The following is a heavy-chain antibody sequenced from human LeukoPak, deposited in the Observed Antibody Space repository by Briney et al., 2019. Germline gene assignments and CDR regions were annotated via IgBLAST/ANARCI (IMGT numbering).Heavy chain of an antibody. CDR3: AREASTSFFDSDGYYSQTEVFDI. V-gene: IGHV4-61*08. Sequence: PSETLSLTCTVSGDSVRSGDSYWHWIRQPPGRGLEWIGYIYYSGRTKYNVSLKSRVRMSEDVSKNQFSLSLSSLTAADAAEYYCAREASTSFFDSDGYYSQTEVFDIWGQGILVAVSS. CDR2: IYYSGRT. D-gene: IGHD2-21*01. J-gene: IGHJ3*02. CDR1: GDSVRSGDSY.